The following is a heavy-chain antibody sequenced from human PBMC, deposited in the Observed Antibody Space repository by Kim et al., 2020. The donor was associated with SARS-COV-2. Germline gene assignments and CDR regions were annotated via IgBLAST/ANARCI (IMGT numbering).Heavy chain of an antibody. V-gene: IGHV3-23*01. Sequence: GGSLRLSCAASGFTFSNHNMNWVRQAPGKGLEWVSCISSIGHSTYYADSVKGRFTISRDNSSNTLYLQVNSLRVEDTAVYYCVLSAGAGYNKPFAYWGQGTLVTVSS. CDR3: VLSAGAGYNKPFAY. J-gene: IGHJ4*02. CDR1: GFTFSNHN. CDR2: ISSIGHST. D-gene: IGHD5-12*01.